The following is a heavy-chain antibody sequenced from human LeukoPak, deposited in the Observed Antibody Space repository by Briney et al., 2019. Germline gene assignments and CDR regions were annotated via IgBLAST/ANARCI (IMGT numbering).Heavy chain of an antibody. J-gene: IGHJ4*02. D-gene: IGHD6-13*01. V-gene: IGHV4-39*01. CDR1: GASISTSAYY. CDR3: ARVTAAGKDY. Sequence: PSEALSLTCSVSGASISTSAYYWGWIRQPPGKGLEWIGSIYYSGSTYYNASLNSRVTISIDTSKNLFSLKLSSVTAADTAVYYCARVTAAGKDYWGQGTLVTVSS. CDR2: IYYSGST.